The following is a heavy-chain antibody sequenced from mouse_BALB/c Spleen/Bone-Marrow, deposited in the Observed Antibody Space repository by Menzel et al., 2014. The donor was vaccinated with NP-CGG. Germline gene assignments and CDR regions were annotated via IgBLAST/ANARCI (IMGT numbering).Heavy chain of an antibody. D-gene: IGHD1-1*01. CDR1: GYTFTSYT. CDR3: ARSLRWYFDV. Sequence: VHLVESGAELARPGASVKMSCKASGYTFTSYTMHWVKQRPGQGLEWIGYINPSSGYTNYNQKFKDKATLTADKSSSTAYMQLSSLTSEDSAVYYCARSLRWYFDVWGAGTPVTVSS. V-gene: IGHV1-4*01. CDR2: INPSSGYT. J-gene: IGHJ1*01.